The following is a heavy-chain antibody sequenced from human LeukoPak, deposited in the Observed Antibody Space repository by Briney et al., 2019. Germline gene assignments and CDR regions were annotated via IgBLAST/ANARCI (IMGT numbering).Heavy chain of an antibody. J-gene: IGHJ4*02. CDR3: SRGVPYYDFWSGYYRGRFDY. CDR2: INHSGST. Sequence: SETLSLTCAVYGGSFSGYYWSWIRQPPGKGLELIGEINHSGSTNYNPSLKSRVTISVDTSKNQFSLKLSSVTAADTAVYYCSRGVPYYDFWSGYYRGRFDYWGPGTLVTVSS. CDR1: GGSFSGYY. V-gene: IGHV4-34*01. D-gene: IGHD3-3*01.